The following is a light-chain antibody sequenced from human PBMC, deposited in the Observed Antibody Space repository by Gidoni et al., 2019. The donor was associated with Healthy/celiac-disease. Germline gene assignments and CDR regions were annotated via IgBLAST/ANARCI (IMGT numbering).Light chain of an antibody. CDR2: DAS. CDR3: QQYDNLWWT. V-gene: IGKV1-33*01. J-gene: IGKJ1*01. Sequence: DIQMTQSPSPLSASVGDRVTITCQASQDISNYLKWYQQKPGKAPKLLIYDASNLETGVPSRFSGSGSGTDFTITISSLQPEDIATYYCQQYDNLWWTFGQGTKVEIK. CDR1: QDISNY.